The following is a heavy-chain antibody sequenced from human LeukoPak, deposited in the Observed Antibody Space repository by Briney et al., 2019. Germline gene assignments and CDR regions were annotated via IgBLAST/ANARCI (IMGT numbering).Heavy chain of an antibody. CDR2: ISGSGGST. D-gene: IGHD5-18*01. J-gene: IGHJ4*02. CDR3: ARDSALDTAMDTFDY. V-gene: IGHV3-23*01. Sequence: GGSLRLSCAASGFTFSSYAMSWVRQAPGKGLEWVSAISGSGGSTYYADSVKGRFTISRDNAKNSLYLQMNSLRAEDTAVYYCARDSALDTAMDTFDYWGQGTLVTVSS. CDR1: GFTFSSYA.